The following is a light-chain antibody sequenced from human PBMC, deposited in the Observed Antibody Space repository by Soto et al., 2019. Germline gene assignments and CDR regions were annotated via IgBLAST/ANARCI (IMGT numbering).Light chain of an antibody. Sequence: DIQMTQSPSSLSASVGDRVTITCRARQGISNYLAWYQQKPGKVPKVLIYAASTLQSGVPSRFSPIGSGTDFTLTISSLQPEDVAAYYCQKYNRAPLTFGGGTKVDIK. CDR1: QGISNY. CDR2: AAS. J-gene: IGKJ4*01. V-gene: IGKV1-27*01. CDR3: QKYNRAPLT.